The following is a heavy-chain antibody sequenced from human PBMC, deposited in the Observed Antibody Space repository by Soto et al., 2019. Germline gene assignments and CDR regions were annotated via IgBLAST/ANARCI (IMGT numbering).Heavy chain of an antibody. J-gene: IGHJ4*02. V-gene: IGHV1-69*13. CDR1: GGTFSSYA. CDR3: ARGLQQLAPPHYRY. D-gene: IGHD6-13*01. CDR2: IIPIFGTA. Sequence: SVKVSCKASGGTFSSYAISWVRQAPGQGLEWMGGIIPIFGTANYAQKFQGRVTITADESTSTAYMEPSSLRSEDTAVYYCARGLQQLAPPHYRYWGQGTLVTVSS.